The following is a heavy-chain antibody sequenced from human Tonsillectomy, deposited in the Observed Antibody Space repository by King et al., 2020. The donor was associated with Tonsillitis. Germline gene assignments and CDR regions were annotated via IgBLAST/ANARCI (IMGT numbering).Heavy chain of an antibody. CDR2: IIPIFGTT. J-gene: IGHJ5*02. V-gene: IGHV1-69*12. D-gene: IGHD5-12*01. CDR1: GGTFNNYA. CDR3: ARQSGPFDWFDP. Sequence: QLVQSGAEVKKPGSSVKVSCKASGGTFNNYAITWVRQAPGQGLEWIGGIIPIFGTTNFAQNFQGRVTITADESTSTGYMELSSLTSEDTAVYYCARQSGPFDWFDPWGQGTLAT.